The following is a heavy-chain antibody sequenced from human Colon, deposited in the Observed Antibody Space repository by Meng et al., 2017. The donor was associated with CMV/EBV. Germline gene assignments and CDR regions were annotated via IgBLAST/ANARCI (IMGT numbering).Heavy chain of an antibody. CDR2: INHSGST. V-gene: IGHV4-34*01. J-gene: IGHJ5*02. CDR1: GGSFSGYY. CDR3: ERGGGYNWFDP. Sequence: LTCAVYGGSFSGYYWSWIRQPPGKGLEWIGEINHSGSTNYNPSLKSRVTISVDTSKNQFSLKLSSVTAADTAVYYCERGGGYNWFDPWGQGTLVTVSS. D-gene: IGHD3-10*01.